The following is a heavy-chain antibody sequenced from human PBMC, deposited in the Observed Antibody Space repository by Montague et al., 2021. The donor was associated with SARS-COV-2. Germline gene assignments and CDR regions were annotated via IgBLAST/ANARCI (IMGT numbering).Heavy chain of an antibody. J-gene: IGHJ4*02. CDR3: ARDHYGSEDY. D-gene: IGHD3-10*01. CDR1: GFSFSSRG. CDR2: VEQDGSES. V-gene: IGHV3-7*01. Sequence: SLRLSCAASGFSFSSRGMSWVRQVPGKGLEWVATVEQDGSESHXXXSVKGRFTISRDNAKSSAYLQMSSLRVEDTAVYFCARDHYGSEDYWGQGILVTVSS.